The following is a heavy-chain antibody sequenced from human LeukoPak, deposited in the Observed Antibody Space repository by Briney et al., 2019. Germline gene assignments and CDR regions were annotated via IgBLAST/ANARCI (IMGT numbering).Heavy chain of an antibody. V-gene: IGHV3-53*01. CDR2: IYSGGTT. CDR3: ARAPSVTTNFDC. D-gene: IGHD4-17*01. CDR1: GFTLSTNY. J-gene: IGHJ4*02. Sequence: GGSLRLSCAASGFTLSTNYMSWVRQAPGKGLEWVSIIYSGGTTYYSDSVKGRFTISRDNSKNTLYLQMDSLRAEDTAVYYCARAPSVTTNFDCWGQGTLVTVSS.